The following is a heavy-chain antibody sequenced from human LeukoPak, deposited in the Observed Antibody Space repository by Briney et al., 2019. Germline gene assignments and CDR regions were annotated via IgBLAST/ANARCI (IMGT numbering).Heavy chain of an antibody. CDR3: ARHGNQDSRSYPLDY. V-gene: IGHV4-59*08. D-gene: IGHD3-10*01. Sequence: PSETLSLTCTVSGGSISSYYWSWIRQPPGKGLEWIGYIYYSGSTNYNPSLKSRVTVSIDTSKNQFSLMLTSVAAADTAVYYCARHGNQDSRSYPLDYWGQGILVTVSS. CDR2: IYYSGST. J-gene: IGHJ4*02. CDR1: GGSISSYY.